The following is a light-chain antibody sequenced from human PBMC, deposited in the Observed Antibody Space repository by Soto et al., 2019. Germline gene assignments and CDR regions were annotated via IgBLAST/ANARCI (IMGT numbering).Light chain of an antibody. J-gene: IGKJ5*01. CDR2: GAS. Sequence: DIQLTQSPSFLSASVGDRVTITCRASQGISSSLAWYQQKPGKAPEFLIYGASTLQSGVPSRFSGSGSGTEFTLTISSLQPEDFATYYCQQVYTYPITFGQGTRLEIK. CDR3: QQVYTYPIT. CDR1: QGISSS. V-gene: IGKV1-9*01.